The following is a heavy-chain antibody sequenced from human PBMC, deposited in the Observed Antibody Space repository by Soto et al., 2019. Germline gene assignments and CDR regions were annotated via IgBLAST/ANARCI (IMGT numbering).Heavy chain of an antibody. Sequence: EVQLVESGGGLVQPGGSLKLSCAASGFTFSGSAMYWVRQASGKGLEWVGRIRSKANNYATVYAASVKGRFTISRDDSKNKAHLQMNSLKTEDTAVYYCARHALQYCGGDCYLLPYFDLWGRGTLVTVSS. CDR3: ARHALQYCGGDCYLLPYFDL. CDR2: IRSKANNYAT. CDR1: GFTFSGSA. V-gene: IGHV3-73*02. J-gene: IGHJ2*01. D-gene: IGHD2-21*02.